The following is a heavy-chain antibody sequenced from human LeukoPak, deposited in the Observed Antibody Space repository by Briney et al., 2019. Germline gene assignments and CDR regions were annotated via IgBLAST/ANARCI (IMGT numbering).Heavy chain of an antibody. CDR2: IIPILGIA. V-gene: IGHV1-69*02. CDR3: ARVGYCSGGSCYARWFDP. D-gene: IGHD2-15*01. CDR1: GGTFSSYT. Sequence: GSSVKVSCKASGGTFSSYTISWVRQAPGQGLEWMGRIIPILGIANYAQKFQGRGTITADKSTSTAYMELSSLRSEDTAVYYCARVGYCSGGSCYARWFDPWGQGTLVTVSS. J-gene: IGHJ5*02.